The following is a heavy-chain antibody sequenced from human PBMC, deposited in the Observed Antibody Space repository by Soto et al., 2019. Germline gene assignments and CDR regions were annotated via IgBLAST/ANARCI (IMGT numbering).Heavy chain of an antibody. CDR1: GGSISSYY. Sequence: PAETLSLTCTVSGGSISSYYWSWIRQPPGKGLEWIGYIYYSGSTNYNPSLKSRVTISVDTSKNQFSLKLSSVTAADTAVYYCAAERITMVGGNYGTEVWGQGNTVHVS. J-gene: IGHJ6*02. D-gene: IGHD3-10*01. CDR2: IYYSGST. V-gene: IGHV4-59*01. CDR3: AAERITMVGGNYGTEV.